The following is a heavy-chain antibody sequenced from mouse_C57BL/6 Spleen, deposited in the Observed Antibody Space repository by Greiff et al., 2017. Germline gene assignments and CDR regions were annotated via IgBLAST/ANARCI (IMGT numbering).Heavy chain of an antibody. CDR3: TRATTVVDYYAMDY. D-gene: IGHD1-1*01. CDR1: GYTFTSYW. V-gene: IGHV1-5*01. Sequence: EVQLQESGTVLARPGASVKMSCKTSGYTFTSYWMHWVKQRPGQGLEWIGAIYPGNSDTSYNQKFKGKAKLTAVTSASTAYMELSSLTNEDSAVYYCTRATTVVDYYAMDYWGQGTSVTVSS. CDR2: IYPGNSDT. J-gene: IGHJ4*01.